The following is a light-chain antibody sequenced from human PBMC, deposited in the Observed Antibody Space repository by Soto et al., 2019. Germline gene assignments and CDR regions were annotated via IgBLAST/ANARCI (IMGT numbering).Light chain of an antibody. CDR2: GAS. CDR1: QSIDKY. J-gene: IGKJ4*01. CDR3: QQYKSFSLT. V-gene: IGKV1-39*01. Sequence: DIQLTQSPSSLSASVGDRITITCRAGQSIDKYLNWYQQKPGRAPKLLIYGASSLQSGIPSRFSGSGSGTNFTLTISSLQPEDFATYYCQQYKSFSLTFGGGTRVEVK.